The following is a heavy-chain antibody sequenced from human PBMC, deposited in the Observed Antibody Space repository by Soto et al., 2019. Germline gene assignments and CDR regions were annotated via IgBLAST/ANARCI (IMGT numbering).Heavy chain of an antibody. Sequence: QVQLVQSGAEVKKPGASLKVSCKASGYTFTAYYMNCVRQAPGQGLEWMGWINPNSGGTYHAQNFQGRVTMTRDTATTTAHMEFASMRSDETAVYYCARGGGLGYKELEPWGHGTLVIVSS. CDR2: INPNSGGT. CDR3: ARGGGLGYKELEP. J-gene: IGHJ5*02. CDR1: GYTFTAYY. D-gene: IGHD3-16*01. V-gene: IGHV1-2*02.